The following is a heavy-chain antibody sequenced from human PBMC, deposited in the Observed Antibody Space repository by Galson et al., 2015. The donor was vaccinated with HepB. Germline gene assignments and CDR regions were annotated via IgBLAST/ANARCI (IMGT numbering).Heavy chain of an antibody. CDR3: ARHLVGYDSNLHFDY. CDR1: GGSISSYY. D-gene: IGHD5-12*01. J-gene: IGHJ4*02. CDR2: IYYSGST. V-gene: IGHV4-59*08. Sequence: LSLTCTVSGGSISSYYWSWIRQPPGKGLEWIGYIYYSGSTNYNPSLKSRVTISVDTSKNQFSLKLSSVTAADTAVYYCARHLVGYDSNLHFDYWGQGTLVTVSS.